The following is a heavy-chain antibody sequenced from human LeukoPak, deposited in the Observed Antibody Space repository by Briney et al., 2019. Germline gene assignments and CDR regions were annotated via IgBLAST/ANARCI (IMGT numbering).Heavy chain of an antibody. D-gene: IGHD1-1*01. Sequence: PSETLSLTCAVYGGSFSGYYWSWIRQPPGKGLEWIGEINHSGSTNYTPSLKSRVTISVDTSKNQFSLRLRSVTAADTAVYFCARGRVSSSTWYSTYYYYFYMDVWGKGTTVTVSS. J-gene: IGHJ6*03. CDR2: INHSGST. CDR1: GGSFSGYY. CDR3: ARGRVSSSTWYSTYYYYFYMDV. V-gene: IGHV4-34*01.